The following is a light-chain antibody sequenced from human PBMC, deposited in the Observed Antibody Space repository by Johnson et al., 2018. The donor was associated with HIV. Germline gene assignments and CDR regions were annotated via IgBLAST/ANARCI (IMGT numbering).Light chain of an antibody. V-gene: IGLV1-51*01. Sequence: QSVLTQPPSVSAAPGQKVTISCSGTSSNIGNHYVSWYQLLPGTAPKLLIYDNNKRPSGIPDRFSGSKSGTSATLGITGLQTGDEADYYCGTWDSSLSAGIYVFGTGTKVTVL. CDR1: SSNIGNHY. CDR3: GTWDSSLSAGIYV. J-gene: IGLJ1*01. CDR2: DNN.